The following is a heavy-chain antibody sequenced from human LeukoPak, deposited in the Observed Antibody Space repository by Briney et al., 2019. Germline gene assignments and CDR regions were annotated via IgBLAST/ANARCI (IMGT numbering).Heavy chain of an antibody. V-gene: IGHV3-30*18. CDR3: AKGEIAAADPISH. CDR2: ISYDGSNK. Sequence: PGGSLRLSCAASGFTFSSYGMHWVRQAPGKGLEWVAVISYDGSNKYYADSVKGRFTISRDNSKNTLYLQKNSLRAEDTAVYYCAKGEIAAADPISHWGQGTLVTVSS. J-gene: IGHJ4*02. CDR1: GFTFSSYG. D-gene: IGHD6-13*01.